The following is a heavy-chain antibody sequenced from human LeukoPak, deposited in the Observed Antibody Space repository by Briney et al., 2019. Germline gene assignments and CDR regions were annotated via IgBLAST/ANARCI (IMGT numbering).Heavy chain of an antibody. V-gene: IGHV3-21*01. J-gene: IGHJ4*02. CDR3: ASGYYGSGSYGY. Sequence: GGSLRLSCAASGFTFSSYSMNWVRQAPGKGLEWVSSISSSSSYIYYADSVKGRFTISRDNAKNTLYLQMNSLRAEDTAVYYCASGYYGSGSYGYWGQGTLVTVSS. D-gene: IGHD3-10*01. CDR1: GFTFSSYS. CDR2: ISSSSSYI.